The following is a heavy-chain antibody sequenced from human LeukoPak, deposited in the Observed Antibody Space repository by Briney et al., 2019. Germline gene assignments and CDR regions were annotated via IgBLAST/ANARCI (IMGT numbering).Heavy chain of an antibody. J-gene: IGHJ4*02. CDR3: GRGHWGIDY. D-gene: IGHD7-27*01. CDR1: GFTFSNYN. V-gene: IGHV3-48*04. Sequence: PGGSLRLSCAASGFTFSNYNMNWVRQAPGKGLEWVSYISSSSSTIYYADSVKGRFTISRDNAKNSLFLQMNSLRAEDTAVYFCGRGHWGIDYWGQGTLVTVSS. CDR2: ISSSSSTI.